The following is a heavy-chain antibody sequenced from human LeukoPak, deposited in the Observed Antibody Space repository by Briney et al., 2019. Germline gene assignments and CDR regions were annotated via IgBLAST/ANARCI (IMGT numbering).Heavy chain of an antibody. CDR1: GFSFSDSW. J-gene: IGHJ3*02. Sequence: GGSLRLSCVGSGFSFSDSWMTWVRQVPGKGLEWVANIRRDGSVKNYVDSVRGRFTVSRDNAKNSLSLQMNDLRAEDTAIYYCARDLSPSMPGSVWYDAFDIWGQGTMVTVSS. CDR2: IRRDGSVK. V-gene: IGHV3-7*01. CDR3: ARDLSPSMPGSVWYDAFDI. D-gene: IGHD6-19*01.